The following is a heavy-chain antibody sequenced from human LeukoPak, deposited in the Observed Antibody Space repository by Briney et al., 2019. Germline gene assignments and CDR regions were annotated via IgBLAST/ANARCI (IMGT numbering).Heavy chain of an antibody. V-gene: IGHV1-18*01. CDR3: ARETYSSGFKWFDP. J-gene: IGHJ5*02. Sequence: ASLKVSCKASGYTFTSYGISWVRQAPGQGLEWMGWISAYNGNTNYAQKLQGRVTMTKDTSTSTAYIELRSLRSEDTAVYYFARETYSSGFKWFDPWGQGTLVTVSS. D-gene: IGHD6-19*01. CDR1: GYTFTSYG. CDR2: ISAYNGNT.